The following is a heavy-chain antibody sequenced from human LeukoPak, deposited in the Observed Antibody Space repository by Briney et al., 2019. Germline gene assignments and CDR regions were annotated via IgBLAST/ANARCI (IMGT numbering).Heavy chain of an antibody. J-gene: IGHJ4*02. CDR2: ISYDGSNK. D-gene: IGHD1-26*01. CDR1: GFTFSSYA. V-gene: IGHV3-30-3*01. Sequence: PGRSLRLSCAASGFTFSSYAMHWVRQAPGKGLEWVAVISYDGSNKYYADSVKGRFTISRDNSKNTLYLQMNSLRAEDTAVYYCGRDPSSGFDYWGQGTLVTVSS. CDR3: GRDPSSGFDY.